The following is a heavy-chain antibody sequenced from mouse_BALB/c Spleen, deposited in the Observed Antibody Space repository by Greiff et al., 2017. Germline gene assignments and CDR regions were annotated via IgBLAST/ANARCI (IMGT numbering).Heavy chain of an antibody. V-gene: IGHV1-74*01. Sequence: QVQLQQPGAELVRPGASVKLSCKASGYTFTSYWMNWVKQRPEQGLEWIGRIDPYDSETHYNQKFKDKAVLTVDKSSSTAYMQLSSLTSEDSAVYYCASGPQFITTGGFAYWGQGTLVTVSA. CDR2: IDPYDSET. D-gene: IGHD1-1*01. CDR3: ASGPQFITTGGFAY. J-gene: IGHJ3*01. CDR1: GYTFTSYW.